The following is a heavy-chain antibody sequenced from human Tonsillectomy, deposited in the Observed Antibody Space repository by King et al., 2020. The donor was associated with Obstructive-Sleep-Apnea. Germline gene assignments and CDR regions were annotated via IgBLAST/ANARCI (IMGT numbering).Heavy chain of an antibody. D-gene: IGHD3-3*01. Sequence: VQLQESGPGLVKPSETLSLTCTVSGGSIITYYWSWVRQPPGKGLEWIGYIYYSGNNNYNPSLKSRVTISVDTSKNQFSLKLSSVTAADTAVYYCTRGGYYYFDDWGQGTQVTVSS. CDR2: IYYSGNN. CDR3: TRGGYYYFDD. V-gene: IGHV4-59*08. J-gene: IGHJ4*02. CDR1: GGSIITYY.